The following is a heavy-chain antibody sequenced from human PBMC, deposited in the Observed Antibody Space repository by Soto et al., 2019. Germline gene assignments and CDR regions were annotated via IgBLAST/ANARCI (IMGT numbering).Heavy chain of an antibody. CDR3: ARQTGTAVAASVNWFDP. J-gene: IGHJ5*02. Sequence: GASVKVSCKASGGTFSSYAISWVRQAPGQGLEWMGGIIPIFGTANYAQKFQGRVTITADESTSTAYMELSSLRSEDTAVYYCARQTGTAVAASVNWFDPWGQGTLVTVSS. V-gene: IGHV1-69*13. CDR2: IIPIFGTA. CDR1: GGTFSSYA. D-gene: IGHD6-19*01.